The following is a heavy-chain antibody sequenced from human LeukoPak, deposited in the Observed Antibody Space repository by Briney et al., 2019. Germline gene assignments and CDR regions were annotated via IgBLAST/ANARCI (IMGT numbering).Heavy chain of an antibody. D-gene: IGHD5-18*01. J-gene: IGHJ4*02. CDR2: IYSGGST. V-gene: IGHV3-53*01. Sequence: PGGSLRLSCAASGFTVSSNYMSWVRQAPGKGLEWVSVIYSGGSTYYADSVKGRFTISRDNSKNTLYLQMNSLRAEDTAVYYCAKYSYAPHFDYWGQGTLVTVSS. CDR3: AKYSYAPHFDY. CDR1: GFTVSSNY.